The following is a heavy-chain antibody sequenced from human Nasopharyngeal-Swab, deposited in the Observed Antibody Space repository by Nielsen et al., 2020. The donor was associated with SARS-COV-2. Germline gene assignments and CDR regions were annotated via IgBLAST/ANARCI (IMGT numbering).Heavy chain of an antibody. D-gene: IGHD2-21*01. CDR2: IKQDGYEK. V-gene: IGHV3-7*01. J-gene: IGHJ6*02. CDR1: GFTFSLYW. CDR3: ARKHTGRNYYGMDV. Sequence: GSLRLSCAASGFTFSLYWMSWVRQAPGKGLEWVAHIKQDGYEKYYVDSVKGRFIISRDNANSYLQMNSLRAEDTAVYYCARKHTGRNYYGMDVWGQGTTVTVSS.